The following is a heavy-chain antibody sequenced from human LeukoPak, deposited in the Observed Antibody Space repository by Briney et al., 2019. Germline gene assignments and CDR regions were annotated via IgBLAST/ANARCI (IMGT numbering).Heavy chain of an antibody. Sequence: VASVKVSCKASGYTFTGYYMHWVRQAPGQGLEWMGWINPDSGGTDYAQNFQGRVTMTRDTSITTAYMELSSLRSDDTAVYYCARGGCTDGLCYIPFDYWGQGTLVPVSS. CDR3: ARGGCTDGLCYIPFDY. D-gene: IGHD2-8*01. CDR2: INPDSGGT. J-gene: IGHJ4*02. V-gene: IGHV1-2*02. CDR1: GYTFTGYY.